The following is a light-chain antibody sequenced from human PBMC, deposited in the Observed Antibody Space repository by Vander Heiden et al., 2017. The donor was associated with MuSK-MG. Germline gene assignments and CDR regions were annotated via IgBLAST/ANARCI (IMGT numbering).Light chain of an antibody. CDR1: QGISSY. Sequence: DIQLTQSPSFLSASVGDRVTITRRASQGISSYLAWYQQKPGKAPTLLIYAASTLQSGVPSRFSGSGCGTEFTLTISSLQPEDFATYYCQQLNSYPLYTFGQGTKLEIK. V-gene: IGKV1-9*01. CDR2: AAS. CDR3: QQLNSYPLYT. J-gene: IGKJ2*01.